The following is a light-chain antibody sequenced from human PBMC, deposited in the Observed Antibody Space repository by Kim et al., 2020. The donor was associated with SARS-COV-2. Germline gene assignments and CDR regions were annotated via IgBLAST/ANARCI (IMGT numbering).Light chain of an antibody. J-gene: IGLJ3*02. Sequence: QSALTQPASVSGSPGQSITISCTGTSSDVGGYDYVSWYQQHPGKAPKLMIYDVTNRPSGVSNRFSGSKSGNTASLTISGLQPEDEADYYCSSFSTSGTLGVFGGGTKLTVL. CDR3: SSFSTSGTLGV. V-gene: IGLV2-14*03. CDR1: SSDVGGYDY. CDR2: DVT.